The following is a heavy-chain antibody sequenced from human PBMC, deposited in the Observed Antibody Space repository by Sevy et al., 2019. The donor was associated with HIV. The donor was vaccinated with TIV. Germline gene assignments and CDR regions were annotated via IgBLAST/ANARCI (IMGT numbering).Heavy chain of an antibody. CDR3: ARAFCTGGRCYSLAY. CDR1: GYTFSSYT. Sequence: ASVKVSCKASGYTFSSYTITWVRQPPGQGLEWLGWISPFNGDTNYAQKLQGRVTMTTDTSTGTAYMELRSLRSGDTAVYYCARAFCTGGRCYSLAYWGQGTLVTVSS. D-gene: IGHD2-15*01. J-gene: IGHJ4*02. V-gene: IGHV1-18*01. CDR2: ISPFNGDT.